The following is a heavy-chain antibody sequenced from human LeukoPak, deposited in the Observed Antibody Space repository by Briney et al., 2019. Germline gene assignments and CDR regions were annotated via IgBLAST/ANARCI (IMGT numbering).Heavy chain of an antibody. CDR2: ISYDGSNK. D-gene: IGHD5-18*01. J-gene: IGHJ4*02. V-gene: IGHV3-30*18. Sequence: GGSLRLSCAASGFTFSSYGMHWVRQAPGKGLEWVAVISYDGSNKYYADSVKGRFTISRDNSKNTLYLQMNSLRAEDTAVYYCAKEPPAAMDDYWGQGTLVTVSS. CDR3: AKEPPAAMDDY. CDR1: GFTFSSYG.